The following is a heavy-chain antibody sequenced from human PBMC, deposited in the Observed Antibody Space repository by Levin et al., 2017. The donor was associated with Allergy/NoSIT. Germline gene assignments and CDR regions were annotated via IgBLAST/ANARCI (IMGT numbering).Heavy chain of an antibody. CDR1: GFTFSSYW. J-gene: IGHJ4*02. CDR3: VRDNGYCSGGNCYSVFEY. CDR2: IKQDGSEK. Sequence: RGESLKISCAASGFTFSSYWMNWVRQAPGKGLEWVANIKQDGSEKYYVDSVKGRFTISRDNAKNSLYLQMNSLRVEDTAVYYCVRDNGYCSGGNCYSVFEYWGQGTLVTVSS. D-gene: IGHD2-15*01. V-gene: IGHV3-7*01.